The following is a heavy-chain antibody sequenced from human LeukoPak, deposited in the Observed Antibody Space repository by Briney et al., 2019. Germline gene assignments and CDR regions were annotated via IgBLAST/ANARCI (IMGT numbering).Heavy chain of an antibody. V-gene: IGHV3-21*01. D-gene: IGHD1-7*01. CDR3: ARALGWGNYDAFDI. J-gene: IGHJ3*02. CDR2: ISSSSIYI. Sequence: GGSLRLSCAASGFTFSSYSMNWVRQAPGKGLEWVSSISSSSIYIYYADSVRGRFTISRDNAKNSLYLQMNSLRAEDTAVYYCARALGWGNYDAFDIWGQGTMVTVSS. CDR1: GFTFSSYS.